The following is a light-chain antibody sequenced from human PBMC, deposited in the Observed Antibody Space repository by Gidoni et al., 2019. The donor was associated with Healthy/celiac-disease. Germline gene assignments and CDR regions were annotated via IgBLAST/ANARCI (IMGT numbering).Light chain of an antibody. Sequence: DIVMTQSPDPLAVSLGERATINCKSSQSVLYSSNNKNYVAWYQQKPGQPPKLLIYWASTRESGVPDRFSGSGSGTDFTLTISSLQAEDVAVYYCQQYYSTPTFGQXTKVEIK. CDR2: WAS. CDR1: QSVLYSSNNKNY. J-gene: IGKJ1*01. CDR3: QQYYSTPT. V-gene: IGKV4-1*01.